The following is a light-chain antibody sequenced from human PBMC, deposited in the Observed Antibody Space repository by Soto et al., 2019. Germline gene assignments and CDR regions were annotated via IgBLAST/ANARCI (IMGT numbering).Light chain of an antibody. Sequence: QSVLTQPPSVSGAPGQRVTISCTGSSSNIGALYGVHWYQQLPGTAPKLLIYGNSNRPSGVPDRFSGSKSGTSASLAITGLQAEDEADYYCQSYDSSLSAYVFGTGTKLTVL. V-gene: IGLV1-40*01. CDR3: QSYDSSLSAYV. CDR2: GNS. CDR1: SSNIGALYG. J-gene: IGLJ1*01.